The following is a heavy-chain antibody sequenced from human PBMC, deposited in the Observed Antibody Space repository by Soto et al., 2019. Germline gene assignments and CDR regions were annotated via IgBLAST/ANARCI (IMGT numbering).Heavy chain of an antibody. D-gene: IGHD3-22*01. V-gene: IGHV1-69*13. CDR1: GGTFSSYA. CDR3: AREGYYYDSSGYYYWFDP. CDR2: IIPIFGTA. J-gene: IGHJ5*02. Sequence: SVKVSCKAPGGTFSSYAISWVRQAPGQGLEWMGGIIPIFGTANYAQKFQGRVTITADESTSTAYMELSSLRSEDTAVYYCAREGYYYDSSGYYYWFDPWGQGTLGTSPQ.